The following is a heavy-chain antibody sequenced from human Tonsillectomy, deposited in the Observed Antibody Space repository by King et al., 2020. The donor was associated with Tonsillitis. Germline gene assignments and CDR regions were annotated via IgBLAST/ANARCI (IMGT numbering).Heavy chain of an antibody. CDR2: ISYDGNNK. J-gene: IGHJ1*01. V-gene: IGHV3-30*18. CDR3: SKDSEYCTGGSCYHAEYFRH. Sequence: VQLVESGGGVVQPGRSLRLSCAASGFTFSTYGMHWVRQAPGKGLQWVAVISYDGNNKYYADSMQGRFTISRDNSKNTLFLHMHSLRAEDTAVYYCSKDSEYCTGGSCYHAEYFRHWGQGTLVTVSS. D-gene: IGHD2-15*01. CDR1: GFTFSTYG.